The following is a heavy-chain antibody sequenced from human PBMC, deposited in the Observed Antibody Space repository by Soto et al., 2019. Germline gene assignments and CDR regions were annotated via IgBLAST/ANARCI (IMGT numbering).Heavy chain of an antibody. CDR3: ARVLSTLLGYFDY. J-gene: IGHJ4*02. Sequence: GGSLRLSCAASGFTFDEYGMSWVRQVPGKGLEWVAVITYDGNNKYYADSVKGRFTISRDNSKNTLYLQMNSLRAEDTAVYYCARVLSTLLGYFDYWGQGTLVTVS. D-gene: IGHD3-16*01. CDR1: GFTFDEYG. V-gene: IGHV3-30*03. CDR2: ITYDGNNK.